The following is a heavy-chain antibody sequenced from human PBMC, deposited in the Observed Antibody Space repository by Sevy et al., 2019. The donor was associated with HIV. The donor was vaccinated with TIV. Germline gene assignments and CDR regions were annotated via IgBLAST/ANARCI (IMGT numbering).Heavy chain of an antibody. CDR2: ISKDGSDK. V-gene: IGHV3-30*18. CDR1: GFTFRSFG. J-gene: IGHJ6*02. D-gene: IGHD6-13*01. Sequence: GGSLRLSCTVSGFTFRSFGMHWVRQAPGKGLEWVAVISKDGSDKEYADSVKGRFTISRDNSKDTLYLQLNNLSGEDTAGYYCANSRGRYDGSSWLYYYYGMDVWGQGTKVTVSS. CDR3: ANSRGRYDGSSWLYYYYGMDV.